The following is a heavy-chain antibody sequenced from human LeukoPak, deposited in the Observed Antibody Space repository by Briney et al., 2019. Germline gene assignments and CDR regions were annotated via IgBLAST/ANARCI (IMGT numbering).Heavy chain of an antibody. Sequence: PGGSLRLPCAASGFTVSSNYMSWVRQAPGKGLEWVSVIYSGGSTYYADSVKGRFTISRDNSKNTLYLQMNSLRAEDTAVYYCARDRRDSRGYPLHGAFDIWGQGTMVTVSS. CDR3: ARDRRDSRGYPLHGAFDI. J-gene: IGHJ3*02. V-gene: IGHV3-66*01. D-gene: IGHD3-22*01. CDR2: IYSGGST. CDR1: GFTVSSNY.